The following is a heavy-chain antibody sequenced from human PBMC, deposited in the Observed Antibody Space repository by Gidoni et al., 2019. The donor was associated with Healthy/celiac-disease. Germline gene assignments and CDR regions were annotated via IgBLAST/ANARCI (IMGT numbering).Heavy chain of an antibody. CDR1: GFTFSSYA. CDR3: AKDRAARRLGLDY. V-gene: IGHV3-23*04. CDR2: ISGSGGST. Sequence: EVQLVESGGGLVQPGGSLRLSCSASGFTFSSYAISWVRQTPGKGVERVSAISGSGGSTYYADSVKGRFTISRDNSKNTLYLQKNSLRAEDTAVYYCAKDRAARRLGLDYWGQGTLVTVSS. D-gene: IGHD6-6*01. J-gene: IGHJ4*02.